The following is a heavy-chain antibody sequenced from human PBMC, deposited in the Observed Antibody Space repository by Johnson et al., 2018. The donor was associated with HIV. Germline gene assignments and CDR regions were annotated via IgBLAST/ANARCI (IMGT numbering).Heavy chain of an antibody. D-gene: IGHD1-26*01. Sequence: VQLVESGGVVVQPGGSLRLSCASSGFTFDDYTMHWVRQAPGKGLEWVSLISWDGGSTYYADSVKGRFTISRDNSKNSLYLQMNSLRTEDTALYYCSKDMGRYSGSYGNYDAFAIWGQGTIVTVSS. CDR3: SKDMGRYSGSYGNYDAFAI. J-gene: IGHJ3*02. V-gene: IGHV3-43*01. CDR1: GFTFDDYT. CDR2: ISWDGGST.